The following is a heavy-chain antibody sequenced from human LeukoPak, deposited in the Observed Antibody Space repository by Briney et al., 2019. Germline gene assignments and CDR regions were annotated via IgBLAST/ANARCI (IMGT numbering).Heavy chain of an antibody. J-gene: IGHJ6*03. CDR3: ARRPEDYYYYYMDV. Sequence: GGSLRLSCAASGFTFSSYWMSWVRQAPGKGLEPPPNIKQDGSEKYYVDSVKGRFTISRDNARNSLYLQMNSLRAEDTAVYYCARRPEDYYYYYMDVWGKGTTVTVSS. V-gene: IGHV3-7*01. CDR1: GFTFSSYW. CDR2: IKQDGSEK.